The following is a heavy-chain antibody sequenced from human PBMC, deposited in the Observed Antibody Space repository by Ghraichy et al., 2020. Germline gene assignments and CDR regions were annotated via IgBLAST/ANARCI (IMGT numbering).Heavy chain of an antibody. CDR1: GFTFSDYY. D-gene: IGHD3-22*01. CDR3: ARTGLEGDDSSGNPYYYYGMDV. J-gene: IGHJ6*02. CDR2: ISSSGSTI. Sequence: GGSLRLSCAASGFTFSDYYMSWIRQAPGKGLEWVSYISSSGSTIYYADSVKGRFTISRDNAKNSLYLQMNSLRAEDTAVYYCARTGLEGDDSSGNPYYYYGMDVWGQGTTVTVSS. V-gene: IGHV3-11*01.